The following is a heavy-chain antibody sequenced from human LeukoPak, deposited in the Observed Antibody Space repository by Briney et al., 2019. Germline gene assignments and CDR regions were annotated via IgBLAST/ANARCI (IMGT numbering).Heavy chain of an antibody. D-gene: IGHD6-19*01. V-gene: IGHV4-39*01. J-gene: IGHJ4*02. CDR1: GGSISSSSYY. CDR3: AGEQWLVRYFDY. Sequence: SETLSLTCSVSGGSISSSSYYWGWIRQPPGKGLEGIGSIYYSGGTYYNPSLKSRVTISADTSKNQFSLKLSSVTAADTAVYYCAGEQWLVRYFDYWGQGTLVTVSS. CDR2: IYYSGGT.